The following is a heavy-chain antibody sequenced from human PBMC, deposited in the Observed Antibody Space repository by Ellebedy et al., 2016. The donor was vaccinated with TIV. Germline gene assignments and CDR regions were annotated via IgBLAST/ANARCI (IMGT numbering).Heavy chain of an antibody. CDR3: ARVFPWFGPPDL. Sequence: ASVKVSXKASGGTFSSYAISWVRQAPGQGLEWMGWISAYNGNTNYAQKLQGRVTMTTDTSTSTAYMELRSLRSDDTAVYYCARVFPWFGPPDLWGRGTLVTVSS. CDR2: ISAYNGNT. CDR1: GGTFSSYA. V-gene: IGHV1-18*01. J-gene: IGHJ2*01. D-gene: IGHD3-10*01.